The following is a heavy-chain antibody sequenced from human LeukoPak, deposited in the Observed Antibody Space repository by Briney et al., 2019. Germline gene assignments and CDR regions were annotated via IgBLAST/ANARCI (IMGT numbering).Heavy chain of an antibody. CDR3: ARGSGTHF. V-gene: IGHV3-21*01. J-gene: IGHJ4*02. Sequence: GSLRLSCAASGFSFSSHGMNWVRQAPGKGLEWVSSISKSGTYIYYADSVRGRFTISRDNANNSLYLQMNSLRGEDTAMYYCARGSGTHFWGQGTRVIVSS. D-gene: IGHD3-10*01. CDR1: GFSFSSHG. CDR2: ISKSGTYI.